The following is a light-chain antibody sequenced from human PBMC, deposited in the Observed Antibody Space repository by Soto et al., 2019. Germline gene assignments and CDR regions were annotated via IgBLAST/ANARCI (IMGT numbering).Light chain of an antibody. Sequence: DIQMTQSPSSVSASVGDRVTVTCRASQGISSWLAWYQKKPGKAPKLLIYAASSLQSGVPSRFSGSGSGTDFTLNISSLQPEDCAIYFCQQANSFPITFGQGTRLEIK. CDR1: QGISSW. J-gene: IGKJ5*01. V-gene: IGKV1-12*01. CDR3: QQANSFPIT. CDR2: AAS.